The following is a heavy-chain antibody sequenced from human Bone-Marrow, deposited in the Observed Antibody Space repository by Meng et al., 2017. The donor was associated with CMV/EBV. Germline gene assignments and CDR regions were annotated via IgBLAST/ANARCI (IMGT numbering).Heavy chain of an antibody. CDR3: AGLSMSGMDV. V-gene: IGHV4-59*12. J-gene: IGHJ6*02. D-gene: IGHD2-21*01. Sequence: SETLSLTCTVSGCSISSYYWSWIRQPPGKGLEWIGYIYYSGSTNYNPSLKSRVTISVDTSKNQFSLKLSSVTAADTAVYYCAGLSMSGMDVWGQGTTVTVPS. CDR1: GCSISSYY. CDR2: IYYSGST.